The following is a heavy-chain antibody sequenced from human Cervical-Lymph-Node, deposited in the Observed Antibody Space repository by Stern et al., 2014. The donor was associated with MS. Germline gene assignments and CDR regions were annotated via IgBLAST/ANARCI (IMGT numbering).Heavy chain of an antibody. D-gene: IGHD2-15*01. CDR3: ARENCSGGSCYSDY. CDR2: IYYSGST. V-gene: IGHV4-31*01. J-gene: IGHJ4*02. Sequence: QVQLQESGPGLVKPSQTLSLTCTVSGGSISSGGYYWSWIRQHPGKGLEXIGYIYYSGSTYYNPSLKSLVTISVDTSKNQFSLKLSSVTAADTAVYYCARENCSGGSCYSDYWGQGTLVTVSS. CDR1: GGSISSGGYY.